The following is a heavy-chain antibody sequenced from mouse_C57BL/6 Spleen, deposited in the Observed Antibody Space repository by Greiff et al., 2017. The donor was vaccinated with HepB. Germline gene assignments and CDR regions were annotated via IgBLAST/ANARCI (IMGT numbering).Heavy chain of an antibody. Sequence: EVQLQQSGPELVKPGASVKISCKASGYSFTGYYMNWVKQSPEKSLEWIGEINPSTGGTTYNQKFKAKATLTVDKSSSTAYMQLKSLTSEDSAVYYCARSGQDAMDYWGQGTSVTVSS. V-gene: IGHV1-42*01. J-gene: IGHJ4*01. CDR1: GYSFTGYY. D-gene: IGHD3-3*01. CDR2: INPSTGGT. CDR3: ARSGQDAMDY.